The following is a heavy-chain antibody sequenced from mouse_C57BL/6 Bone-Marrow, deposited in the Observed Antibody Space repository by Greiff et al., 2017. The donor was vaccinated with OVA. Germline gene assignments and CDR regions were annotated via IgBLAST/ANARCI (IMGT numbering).Heavy chain of an antibody. CDR2: IDPEGGDT. J-gene: IGHJ4*01. V-gene: IGHV14-1*01. D-gene: IGHD1-1*01. CDR1: GFNFTDYY. Sequence: EVMLVESGAELVRPGASVKLSCTASGFNFTDYYMHWVKQRPEQGLEWIGRIDPEGGDTEYAPKFQGKATLTVDTSSNTAYLQLSSLTSEDTAVYYYTTSFYDNGSSVCAMDYWGQGTSVTVSA. CDR3: TTSFYDNGSSVCAMDY.